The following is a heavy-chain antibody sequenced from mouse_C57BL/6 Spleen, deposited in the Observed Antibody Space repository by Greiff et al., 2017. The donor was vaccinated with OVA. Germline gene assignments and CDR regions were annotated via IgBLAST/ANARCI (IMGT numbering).Heavy chain of an antibody. Sequence: QVQLQQSGAELVRPGTSVKMSCKASGYTFTNYWIGWAKQRPGHGLEWIGDIYPGGGYTNYNEKFKGKATLTADNSSSTAYMQFSSLTSEDSAIYYCARGGSYSSYAMDYWGQGTSVTVSS. D-gene: IGHD1-1*02. CDR1: GYTFTNYW. CDR2: IYPGGGYT. CDR3: ARGGSYSSYAMDY. V-gene: IGHV1-63*01. J-gene: IGHJ4*01.